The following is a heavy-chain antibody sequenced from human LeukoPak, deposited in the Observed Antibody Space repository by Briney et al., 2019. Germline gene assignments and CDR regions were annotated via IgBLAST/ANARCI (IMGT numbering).Heavy chain of an antibody. D-gene: IGHD3-10*01. CDR1: GFTFSSYW. J-gene: IGHJ4*02. CDR3: VRDRGWFHFDL. CDR2: INDDGSDA. V-gene: IGHV3-7*01. Sequence: GSLRLSCAASGFTFSSYWMTRVRQAPGKGLEWVANINDDGSDANYVDSVKGRFTVSRDNAKNSLYLQLNSLRAEDTAVYYCVRDRGWFHFDLWGQGTLVTVSS.